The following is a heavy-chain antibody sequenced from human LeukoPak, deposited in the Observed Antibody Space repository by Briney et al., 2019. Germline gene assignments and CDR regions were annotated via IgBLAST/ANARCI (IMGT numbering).Heavy chain of an antibody. D-gene: IGHD1-7*01. CDR3: ARDQNYKDY. CDR2: ISYDGSNK. Sequence: PGGSLRFSCAASGFTFSSYAMHWVRQAPGKGLEWVAVISYDGSNKYYADSVKGRFTISRDNSKNTLYLQMNSLRAEDTAVYYCARDQNYKDYWGQGTLVTASS. J-gene: IGHJ4*02. V-gene: IGHV3-30-3*01. CDR1: GFTFSSYA.